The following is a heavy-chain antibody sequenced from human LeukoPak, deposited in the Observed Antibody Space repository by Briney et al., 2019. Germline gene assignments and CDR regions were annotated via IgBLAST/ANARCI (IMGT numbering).Heavy chain of an antibody. J-gene: IGHJ4*02. Sequence: GGSLRLSCAASEFTFSTYWMSWVRQAPGKGLEWVSAISGSGGSTYYADSVKGRFTISRDNSKNTLYPQMNSLRAEDTAVYYCAKADIVATIYNYWGQGTLVTVSS. CDR1: EFTFSTYW. CDR3: AKADIVATIYNY. CDR2: ISGSGGST. V-gene: IGHV3-23*01. D-gene: IGHD5-12*01.